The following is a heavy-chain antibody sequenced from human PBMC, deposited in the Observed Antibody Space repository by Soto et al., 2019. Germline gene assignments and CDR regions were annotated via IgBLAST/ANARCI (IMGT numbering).Heavy chain of an antibody. Sequence: QITLKAAGPTLVKPTQTLTLTCTFSGFSLSTRGVGVGWIRQPLGKGLVWLALIYWDDGKRYRPSLKSTLTITKDTSKNQVVLTMTTMDPVDTATYYCAHARHPYSYYGMEVWGPGTTFTVSS. CDR3: AHARHPYSYYGMEV. CDR2: IYWDDGK. CDR1: GFSLSTRGVG. V-gene: IGHV2-5*02. J-gene: IGHJ6*02.